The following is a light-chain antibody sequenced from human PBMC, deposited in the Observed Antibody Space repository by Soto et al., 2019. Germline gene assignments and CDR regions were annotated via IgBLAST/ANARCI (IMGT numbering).Light chain of an antibody. CDR2: KAS. J-gene: IGKJ1*01. CDR1: QSISSW. V-gene: IGKV1-5*03. Sequence: DIQMTQSPSTLSASVGDRVTITYRASQSISSWLAWYQQKPGKAPKLLIYKASSLESGVPSRFSGSGSGIEFTLTISSLQPDDFATYYCQQSNSYSRTFGQGTKVEIK. CDR3: QQSNSYSRT.